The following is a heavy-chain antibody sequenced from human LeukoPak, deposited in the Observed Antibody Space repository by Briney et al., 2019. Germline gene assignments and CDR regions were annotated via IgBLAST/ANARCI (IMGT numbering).Heavy chain of an antibody. Sequence: SETLSITCTVSGGSIRSSTYYWAWFRQPPGKGLEWIGTIYYTGSTYYKPSLKSRISMSVDTSKNEFSLKLSSVTAADTAVYYCARNYDDTNGYTDWGQGNLVTVSS. J-gene: IGHJ4*02. CDR1: GGSIRSSTYY. CDR3: ARNYDDTNGYTD. D-gene: IGHD3-22*01. CDR2: IYYTGST. V-gene: IGHV4-39*01.